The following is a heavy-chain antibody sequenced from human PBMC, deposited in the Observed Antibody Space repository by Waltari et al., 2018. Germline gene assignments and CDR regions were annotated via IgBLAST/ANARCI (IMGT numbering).Heavy chain of an antibody. CDR3: ARGVMDIVLMVYAAPDY. J-gene: IGHJ4*02. Sequence: QVQLVQSGAEVKKPGSSVKVSCKASGGTFSSYAISWVRQAPGQGLEWMGGIIPIFGTANYAQKCQGRVRITADKATSTAYMELSSLRSEDTAVYYCARGVMDIVLMVYAAPDYWGQGTLVTVSS. CDR1: GGTFSSYA. CDR2: IIPIFGTA. D-gene: IGHD2-8*01. V-gene: IGHV1-69*14.